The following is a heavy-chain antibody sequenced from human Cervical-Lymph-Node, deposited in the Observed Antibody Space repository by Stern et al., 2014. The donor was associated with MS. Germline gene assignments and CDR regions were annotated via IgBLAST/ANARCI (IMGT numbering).Heavy chain of an antibody. CDR1: GFAFSNFG. Sequence: VQLEESGGGVVQPGRSLRLSCAASGFAFSNFGMHWVRQAPGKGLEWVAIISYDVNDKKYADSVKGRFTISRDNSKNTVYLQMSSLRAEDTAMYYCAKGRTVAGKGVGAFDIWGQGTMVAVSS. CDR3: AKGRTVAGKGVGAFDI. CDR2: ISYDVNDK. D-gene: IGHD6-19*01. J-gene: IGHJ3*02. V-gene: IGHV3-30*18.